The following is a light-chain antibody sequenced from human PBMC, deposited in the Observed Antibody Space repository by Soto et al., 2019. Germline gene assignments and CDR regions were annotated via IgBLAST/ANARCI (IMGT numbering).Light chain of an antibody. J-gene: IGLJ1*01. CDR1: SSNIGADYG. CDR2: RNR. Sequence: QSVLTQPPSVSGAPGQRVIISCTGSSSNIGADYGVHWYQHLPGTAPRLLMYRNRNRPSGVPDRFSGSKSGTSASLAITGLQAEDEADYYCQSYDSSLSAYVFGTGTKLTVL. CDR3: QSYDSSLSAYV. V-gene: IGLV1-40*01.